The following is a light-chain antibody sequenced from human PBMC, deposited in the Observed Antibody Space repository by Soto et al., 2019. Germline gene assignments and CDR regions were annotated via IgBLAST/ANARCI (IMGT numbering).Light chain of an antibody. V-gene: IGKV1-5*03. CDR1: QSISSW. Sequence: DIQMTQSPSTLSASVGDRVTLTCRASQSISSWLAWYQQKPGKAPKLLIYKASSLESGVPSRFSGSGSVTEFTLTISSLQPDDFATYYCQHYNTYPLTFGGGTKVEIK. J-gene: IGKJ4*01. CDR2: KAS. CDR3: QHYNTYPLT.